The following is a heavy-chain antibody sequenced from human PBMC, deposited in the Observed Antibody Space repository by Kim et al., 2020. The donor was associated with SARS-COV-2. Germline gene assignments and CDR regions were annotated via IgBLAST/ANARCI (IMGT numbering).Heavy chain of an antibody. D-gene: IGHD6-19*01. Sequence: ASVKVSCKVSGYTLTELSMHWVRQAPGKGLEWMRGFDPEDGETIYAQKFQGRVTMTEDTSTDTAYMELSSLRSEDTAVYYCATAPAVAGTPPLGYYYYGMDVWGQGTTVTVSS. CDR2: FDPEDGET. J-gene: IGHJ6*02. CDR1: GYTLTELS. V-gene: IGHV1-24*01. CDR3: ATAPAVAGTPPLGYYYYGMDV.